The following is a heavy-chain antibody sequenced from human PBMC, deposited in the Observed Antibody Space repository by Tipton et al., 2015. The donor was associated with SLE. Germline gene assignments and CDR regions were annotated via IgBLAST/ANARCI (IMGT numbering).Heavy chain of an antibody. CDR2: INHSGST. V-gene: IGHV4-34*01. D-gene: IGHD1-7*01. J-gene: IGHJ5*02. CDR1: GGSFSGYY. CDR3: ARGGNWNSVWWFDP. Sequence: TLSLTCAVYGGSFSGYYWIWIRQPPGKGLEWIGEINHSGSTNYNPSLKSRVTISVDTSKNQFSLKLSSVTAADTAVYYCARGGNWNSVWWFDPWGQGTLVTVSS.